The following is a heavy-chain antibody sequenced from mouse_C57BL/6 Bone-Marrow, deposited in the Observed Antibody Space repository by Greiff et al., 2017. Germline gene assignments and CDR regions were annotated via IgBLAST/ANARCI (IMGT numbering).Heavy chain of an antibody. J-gene: IGHJ4*01. D-gene: IGHD3-2*02. CDR2: LAPSDSYT. CDR3: AREREDSSGYYYAMDY. CDR1: GYTFTSYW. V-gene: IGHV1-69*01. Sequence: QVQLKESGAELVMPGASVKLSCKASGYTFTSYWMHWVKQRPGQGLEWIGELAPSDSYTNYNQKFKGKSTLTVDKSSSTAYMQLSSLTSEDSAVYYCAREREDSSGYYYAMDYWGQGTSVTVSS.